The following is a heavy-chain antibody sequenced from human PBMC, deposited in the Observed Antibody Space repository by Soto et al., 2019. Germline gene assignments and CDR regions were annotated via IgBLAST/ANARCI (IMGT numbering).Heavy chain of an antibody. CDR1: GFTFSNLH. J-gene: IGHJ4*02. D-gene: IGHD3-16*01. CDR2: IGSGYNK. Sequence: EVQLVESGGGLVQPGGSLRLSCAVSGFTFSNLHMNWVRQAPGKGLEWISYIGSGYNKHYAESVEGRFTISRDNAKNSLYLQMNRLRDEDTALYYCASDQNWGFDNWGQGILVAVSS. CDR3: ASDQNWGFDN. V-gene: IGHV3-48*02.